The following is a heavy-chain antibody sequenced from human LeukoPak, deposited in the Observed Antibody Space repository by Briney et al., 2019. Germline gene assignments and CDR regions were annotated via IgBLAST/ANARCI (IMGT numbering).Heavy chain of an antibody. Sequence: SETLSLTCTVSGGSISTYYWTWIRQPPGKGLEWVGHVYYSGSTNYNPSLKSRVTMSLDTSKNQFSLKLSSVTAPDTAVYYCARQPSVGATFDYWGQGLLVTVSS. D-gene: IGHD1-26*01. CDR2: VYYSGST. J-gene: IGHJ4*02. CDR3: ARQPSVGATFDY. V-gene: IGHV4-59*08. CDR1: GGSISTYY.